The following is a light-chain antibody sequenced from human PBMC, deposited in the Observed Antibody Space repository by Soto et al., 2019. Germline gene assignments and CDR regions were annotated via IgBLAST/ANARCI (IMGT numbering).Light chain of an antibody. CDR2: EGS. CDR1: SSDVGNYKL. J-gene: IGLJ1*01. V-gene: IGLV2-23*01. CDR3: CSYVRSSTFYV. Sequence: QSVLTQPASVSGSPGQSITISCTGTSSDVGNYKLVSWYQQHPGKAPKLTIYEGSKRPSGVSNRFSGSKSGNTASLTIAGLQAEDEADYYCCSYVRSSTFYVFGTGTKVTVL.